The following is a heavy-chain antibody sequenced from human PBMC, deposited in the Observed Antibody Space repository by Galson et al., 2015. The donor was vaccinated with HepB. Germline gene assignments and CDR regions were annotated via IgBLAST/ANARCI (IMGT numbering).Heavy chain of an antibody. Sequence: SLRLSCAASGFTFSSYWMHWVRQAPGKGLVWVSRINSDGTYITYADSMKGRFTISRDNAKNTLYLQMNSPRAEDTALYYCARTRGAAAGIFDYWGQGTLVTVSS. D-gene: IGHD6-13*01. V-gene: IGHV3-74*01. CDR2: INSDGTYI. CDR1: GFTFSSYW. J-gene: IGHJ4*02. CDR3: ARTRGAAAGIFDY.